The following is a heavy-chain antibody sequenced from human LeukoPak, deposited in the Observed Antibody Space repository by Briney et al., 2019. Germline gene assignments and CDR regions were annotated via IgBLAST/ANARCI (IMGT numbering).Heavy chain of an antibody. Sequence: PGGSLRLSCSASGFSFSRFAMDWVRQAPGKGLEFVSTISSDGGRTYYADSVKGRFTISRDNAKNTLYLQMSSLRTEDSAVYYCVKDRSYASTWKVYLTRFEYWGQGTLVTVSA. J-gene: IGHJ4*02. D-gene: IGHD6-13*01. CDR3: VKDRSYASTWKVYLTRFEY. CDR2: ISSDGGRT. CDR1: GFSFSRFA. V-gene: IGHV3-64D*06.